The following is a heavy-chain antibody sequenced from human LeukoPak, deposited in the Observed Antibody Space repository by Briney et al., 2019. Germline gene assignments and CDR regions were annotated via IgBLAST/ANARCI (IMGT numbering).Heavy chain of an antibody. Sequence: GGSLRLSCAASGFTFSDHYMDWVRQAPGKGLEWVSRTRNKANSYTTEYAASVKGRFTISRDDSKNSLYLQMNSLKTEATAVYYSARGIAAAGKYDYGGQGTLVTVSS. CDR1: GFTFSDHY. CDR3: ARGIAAAGKYDY. CDR2: TRNKANSYTT. D-gene: IGHD6-13*01. J-gene: IGHJ4*02. V-gene: IGHV3-72*01.